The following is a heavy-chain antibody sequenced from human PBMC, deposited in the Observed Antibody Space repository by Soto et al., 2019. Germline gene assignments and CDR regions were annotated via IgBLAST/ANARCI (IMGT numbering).Heavy chain of an antibody. CDR3: VKDRYCSGGSCLNYYGMDV. CDR1: GFTFSSYG. V-gene: IGHV3-30*18. Sequence: GGSLRLSCAASGFTFSSYGMHWVRQAPGKGLEWVAVISYDGSNIYYADSVKGRFTISRDNSKNTLYLQMSSLRAEDTAVYYCVKDRYCSGGSCLNYYGMDVWGQGTTVTVSS. D-gene: IGHD2-15*01. CDR2: ISYDGSNI. J-gene: IGHJ6*02.